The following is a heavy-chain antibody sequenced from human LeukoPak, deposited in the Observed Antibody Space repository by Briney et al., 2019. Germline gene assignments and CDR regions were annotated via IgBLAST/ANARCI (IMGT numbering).Heavy chain of an antibody. Sequence: SVKVSCKASGGTFSSYAISWVRQAPGQGLEWMGGIIPIFGTANYAQKSQGRVTITADESTSTAYMELSSLRSEDTAVYYCARNYCSSTSCPGPDYYYYMDVWGKGTTVTVSS. CDR1: GGTFSSYA. CDR2: IIPIFGTA. CDR3: ARNYCSSTSCPGPDYYYYMDV. D-gene: IGHD2-2*01. J-gene: IGHJ6*03. V-gene: IGHV1-69*01.